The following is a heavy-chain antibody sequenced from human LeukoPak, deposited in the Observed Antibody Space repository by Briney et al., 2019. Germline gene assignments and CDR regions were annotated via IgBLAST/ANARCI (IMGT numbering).Heavy chain of an antibody. CDR2: ISGSGDST. Sequence: GGSLRLSCAASGFTFSSYEMNWVRQAPGKGLEWVSSISGSGDSTFYADSVKGRFSISRDNSKNTLYLQVNGLRTEDTAVYYCAKDRLLNCRGDCYIFDYWGQGTVVTVSS. D-gene: IGHD2-21*02. CDR3: AKDRLLNCRGDCYIFDY. CDR1: GFTFSSYE. V-gene: IGHV3-23*01. J-gene: IGHJ4*02.